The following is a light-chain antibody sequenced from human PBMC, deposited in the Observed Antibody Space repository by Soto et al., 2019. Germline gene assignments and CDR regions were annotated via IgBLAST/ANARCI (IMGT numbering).Light chain of an antibody. J-gene: IGLJ3*02. CDR3: SSYTSSGTLGV. V-gene: IGLV2-14*01. Sequence: QSVLTQPASVSGSPGQSITISCTGTSSDVGGYNYVSWYQQHPGKAPKLMIYEVSNRPSGVSNRFSGSKSGNTASLTISGLRAEDGADYYCSSYTSSGTLGVFGGGTKLTVL. CDR1: SSDVGGYNY. CDR2: EVS.